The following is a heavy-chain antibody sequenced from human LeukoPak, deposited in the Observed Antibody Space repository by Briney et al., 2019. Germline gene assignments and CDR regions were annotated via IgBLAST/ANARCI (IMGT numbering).Heavy chain of an antibody. CDR2: IFYTGRT. Sequence: PSETLSLTCTVSGGSIINTDYYWGWIRQSPGKGLEWVGSIFYTGRTYYNPSLESRLTISLDLPKNQFSVNLKSVTASDTAFYYCARHLALVTTPYIFHYWGQGALVTVSP. CDR1: GGSIINTDYY. D-gene: IGHD4-17*01. V-gene: IGHV4-39*01. CDR3: ARHLALVTTPYIFHY. J-gene: IGHJ4*02.